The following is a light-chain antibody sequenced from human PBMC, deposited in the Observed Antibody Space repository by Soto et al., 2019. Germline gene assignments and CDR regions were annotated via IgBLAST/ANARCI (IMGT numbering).Light chain of an antibody. CDR2: DVS. CDR3: SSYTSSSTPCYV. V-gene: IGLV2-14*01. CDR1: SSDVGGYNY. J-gene: IGLJ1*01. Sequence: QSVLTQPASVSGSPGQSITISCTGTSSDVGGYNYVSWYQQHPGKAPKLMIYDVSNRPSGVSNRFSGSKSGNTASLTISGLQAEDEADYYCSSYTSSSTPCYVCGTGTRSPS.